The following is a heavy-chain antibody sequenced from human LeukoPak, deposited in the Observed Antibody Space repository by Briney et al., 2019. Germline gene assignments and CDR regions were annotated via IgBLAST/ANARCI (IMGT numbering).Heavy chain of an antibody. Sequence: GASVKVSCKASGYTVTDHYLHWVRQAPGQGPEWMGWINPKTGDTTYAQKLQGRVTMTWDRSITTAYMELSSLRSDDTAMYYCARAYEYGWFDPWGQGTQVTVSS. J-gene: IGHJ5*02. CDR1: GYTVTDHY. CDR3: ARAYEYGWFDP. CDR2: INPKTGDT. D-gene: IGHD4/OR15-4a*01. V-gene: IGHV1-2*02.